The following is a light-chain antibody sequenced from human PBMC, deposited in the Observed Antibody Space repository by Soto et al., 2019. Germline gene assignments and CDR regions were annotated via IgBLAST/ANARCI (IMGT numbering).Light chain of an antibody. V-gene: IGKV4-1*01. CDR2: WAS. CDR1: QSVLYSSNNKNY. J-gene: IGKJ3*01. CDR3: QQYYSTPPVT. Sequence: DIVMTQSPDSLAVSLGERATINCKSSQSVLYSSNNKNYLAWYQQKPGQPPKLLIYWASTRESGVSDRLSGSGSGTDFPPTISSLQAEDVAVYYCQQYYSTPPVTFGPGTKVDIK.